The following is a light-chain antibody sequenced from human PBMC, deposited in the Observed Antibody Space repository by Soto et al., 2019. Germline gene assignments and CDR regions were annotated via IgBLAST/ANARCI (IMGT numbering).Light chain of an antibody. Sequence: AIQMTQSPSSLSASVGDRVTITCRASQGIGTELGWYQQRAGKAPGLLIYGTSTVQHRVPSTFSDSGSDTAFTLVIGGHQPEDFATYCCLQDSHYPPTFGQGTTVEIK. CDR3: LQDSHYPPT. CDR1: QGIGTE. J-gene: IGKJ1*01. CDR2: GTS. V-gene: IGKV1-6*01.